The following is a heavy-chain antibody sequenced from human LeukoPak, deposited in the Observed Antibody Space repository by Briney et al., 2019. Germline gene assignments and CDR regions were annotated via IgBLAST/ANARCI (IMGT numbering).Heavy chain of an antibody. V-gene: IGHV3-30-3*01. D-gene: IGHD6-6*01. CDR2: MSNDGNT. Sequence: GSLRLSCAASGFTLSTYPIHWVRQAPGKGLEWVAVMSNDGNTYYADSVKGRSTISRDNSKNTLYLQMDSLRAEDTAVYYCAGEYSRSSFDYWGQGTLVTVSS. CDR1: GFTLSTYP. J-gene: IGHJ4*02. CDR3: AGEYSRSSFDY.